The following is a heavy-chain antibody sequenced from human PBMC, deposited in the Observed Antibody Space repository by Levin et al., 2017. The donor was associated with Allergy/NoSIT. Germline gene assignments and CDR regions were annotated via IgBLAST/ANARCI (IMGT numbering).Heavy chain of an antibody. CDR1: RGSIDTFY. Sequence: SETLSLTCTVSRGSIDTFYWTWIRQPPGKELEWMGYIYYTGNTNYRPSLKSRLTMSVDTAQNQFSLNLTSVTAADTAVYYCARGRNDFGDYWAFDYWGPGTLITVSS. CDR2: IYYTGNT. V-gene: IGHV4-59*08. D-gene: IGHD4-17*01. CDR3: ARGRNDFGDYWAFDY. J-gene: IGHJ4*02.